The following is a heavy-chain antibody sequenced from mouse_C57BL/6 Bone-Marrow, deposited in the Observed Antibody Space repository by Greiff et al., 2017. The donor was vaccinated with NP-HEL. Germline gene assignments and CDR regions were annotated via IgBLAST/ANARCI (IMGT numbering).Heavy chain of an antibody. CDR1: GFTFSSYA. Sequence: DVKLVESGGGLVKPGGSLKLSCAASGFTFSSYAMSWVRQTPEKRLEWVATISDGGSYTYYPDNVKGRFTISRDNAKNNLYLQMSHLKSEDTAMYYCSSDYGYDEGYWYFDVWGTGTTVTVSS. D-gene: IGHD2-2*01. V-gene: IGHV5-4*03. CDR2: ISDGGSYT. CDR3: SSDYGYDEGYWYFDV. J-gene: IGHJ1*03.